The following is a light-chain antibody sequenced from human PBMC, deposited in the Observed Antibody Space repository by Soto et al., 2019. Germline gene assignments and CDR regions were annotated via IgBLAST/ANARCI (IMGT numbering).Light chain of an antibody. Sequence: DIQMTQSPSTLSASVGDRVTITCRASQSVNIYLAWYQQKPGKAPNLLIYQASNLESGVPSRSSGSGSETEFTLTISRLQPDDFATYYCQQYYRHSPLTFGGGTKVEIK. CDR2: QAS. CDR3: QQYYRHSPLT. J-gene: IGKJ4*01. V-gene: IGKV1-5*03. CDR1: QSVNIY.